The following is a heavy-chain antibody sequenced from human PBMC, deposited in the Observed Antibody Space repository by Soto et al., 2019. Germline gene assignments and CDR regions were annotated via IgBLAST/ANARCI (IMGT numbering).Heavy chain of an antibody. CDR2: IRSKANNYAT. J-gene: IGHJ4*02. V-gene: IGHV3-73*01. D-gene: IGHD4-17*01. Sequence: EVQLVESGGGLVQPGESLKLSCAVSGFTFSGSAMHWVRQASGKGLEWVGRIRSKANNYATAYAASVKGRFTISRDDSKNTAYLQMNSLKSEDTAVYYFTRGYGGYVRDYWGQGTLVTVSS. CDR1: GFTFSGSA. CDR3: TRGYGGYVRDY.